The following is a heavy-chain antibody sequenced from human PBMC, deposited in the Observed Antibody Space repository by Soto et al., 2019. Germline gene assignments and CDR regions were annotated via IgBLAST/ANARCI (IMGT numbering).Heavy chain of an antibody. CDR2: IIPIFGTA. D-gene: IGHD3-3*01. CDR3: ARAPDFRGGYDYYYGMDV. J-gene: IGHJ6*02. Sequence: QVQLVQSGAEVKKPGSSVKVSCKASGGTFTSYAISWVRQAPGQGLQWMGGIIPIFGTANYAQKFQGRVTITADDSTRTAYMELSSLRDEDTAVYYCARAPDFRGGYDYYYGMDVWGQGTTVTVSS. CDR1: GGTFTSYA. V-gene: IGHV1-69*01.